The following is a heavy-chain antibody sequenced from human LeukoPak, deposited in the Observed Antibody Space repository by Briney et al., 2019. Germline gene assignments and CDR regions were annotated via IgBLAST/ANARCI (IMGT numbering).Heavy chain of an antibody. CDR2: INPNSGGT. J-gene: IGHJ6*04. V-gene: IGHV1-2*02. CDR3: ARDLKKWAWDSSGQGAFDI. D-gene: IGHD3-22*01. CDR1: GYTFTGYY. Sequence: ASVKVSCKASGYTFTGYYMHWVRQAPGQGLEWMGWINPNSGGTNYAQKFQGRVTMTRDTSISTAYMELSRLRSDDTAVYYCARDLKKWAWDSSGQGAFDIWGKGTTVTVSS.